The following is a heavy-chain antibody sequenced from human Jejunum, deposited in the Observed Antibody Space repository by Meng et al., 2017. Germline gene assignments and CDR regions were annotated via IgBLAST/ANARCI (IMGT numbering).Heavy chain of an antibody. D-gene: IGHD2-15*01. CDR3: AKEEGYCSGGSCYPLDY. CDR1: GFTFSNYA. V-gene: IGHV3-23*01. Sequence: GGSLKLSCAASGFTFSNYAMSWVRQAPGKGLEWVSAISNSGGNTYYTDSVKGRFTVSRDNAKNTLNLQMNSLRAEDTAVYYCAKEEGYCSGGSCYPLDYWGQGTLVTVSS. J-gene: IGHJ4*02. CDR2: ISNSGGNT.